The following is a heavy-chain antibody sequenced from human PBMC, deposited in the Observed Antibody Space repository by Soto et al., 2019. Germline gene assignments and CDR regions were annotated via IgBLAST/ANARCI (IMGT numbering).Heavy chain of an antibody. V-gene: IGHV4-30-4*01. J-gene: IGHJ4*02. CDR1: GASISSGNFY. CDR3: THDSHGGNTYFDL. D-gene: IGHD1-26*01. Sequence: VQLQESGPGLVRPSETLSLTCTVSGASISSGNFYWSWIRQPPAQGLAGIGYIYFSGRTSYSPSQNSRLTISNTSNNQFSLKLSSVTAADPAVYYCTHDSHGGNTYFDLWGQGALVTVSS. CDR2: IYFSGRT.